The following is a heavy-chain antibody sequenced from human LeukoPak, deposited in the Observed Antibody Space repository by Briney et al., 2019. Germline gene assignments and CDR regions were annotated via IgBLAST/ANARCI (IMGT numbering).Heavy chain of an antibody. V-gene: IGHV3-74*01. D-gene: IGHD3-22*01. CDR1: GFTFSNYW. J-gene: IGHJ4*02. Sequence: TGGSLRLSCAASGFTFSNYWMHWVRQAPGKGLAWVSRVNRDGGSTDYADSVKGRFAISRDNAKNTLYLQMSGLRAEDTAVYYCARGFDSSGEDYWGQGTLVTVSS. CDR3: ARGFDSSGEDY. CDR2: VNRDGGST.